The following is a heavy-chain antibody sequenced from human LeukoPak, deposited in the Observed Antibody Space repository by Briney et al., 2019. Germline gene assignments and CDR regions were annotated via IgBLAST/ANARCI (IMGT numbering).Heavy chain of an antibody. CDR2: IYYSGST. D-gene: IGHD6-13*01. J-gene: IGHJ5*02. V-gene: IGHV4-59*01. Sequence: SETLSLTCTVSGDSISRYYWSWIRQPPGKGLEWIASIYYSGSTNYNPSLKSRVTISLHTSKTQFSLRLSSVTAADTAVYYCARGIAVGGTAFDPWGQGTLVTVSS. CDR1: GDSISRYY. CDR3: ARGIAVGGTAFDP.